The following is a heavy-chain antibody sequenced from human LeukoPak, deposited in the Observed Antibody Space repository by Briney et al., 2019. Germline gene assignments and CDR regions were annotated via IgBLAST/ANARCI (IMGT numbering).Heavy chain of an antibody. CDR2: IIPIFGTA. CDR3: ATYRYYDSSAQFGI. Sequence: GASVKVSCKASGGTFSSYAISWVRQAPGQGLEWMGGIIPIFGTANYAQKFQGRVTITTDESTSTAYMELSSLRSEDTAVYYCATYRYYDSSAQFGIWGQGTMVTVSS. D-gene: IGHD3-22*01. CDR1: GGTFSSYA. V-gene: IGHV1-69*05. J-gene: IGHJ3*02.